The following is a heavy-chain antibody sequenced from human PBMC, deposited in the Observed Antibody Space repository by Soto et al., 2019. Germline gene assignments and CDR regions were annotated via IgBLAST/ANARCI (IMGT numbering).Heavy chain of an antibody. D-gene: IGHD1-26*01. CDR1: GFTFSSYA. CDR3: AKREAGTAQYYYYYYMDV. Sequence: EVQLLESGGGLVQPGGSLRLSCAASGFTFSSYAMSWVRQAPGKGLEWVSAISGSGGSTYYADSVKGRFTISRDNSKNTLYMQMSSLRAEDTAVYYCAKREAGTAQYYYYYYMDVWGKGTTVTVSS. V-gene: IGHV3-23*01. J-gene: IGHJ6*03. CDR2: ISGSGGST.